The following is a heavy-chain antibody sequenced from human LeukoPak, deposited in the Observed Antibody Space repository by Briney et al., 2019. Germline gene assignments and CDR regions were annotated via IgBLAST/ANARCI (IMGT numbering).Heavy chain of an antibody. J-gene: IGHJ5*02. CDR3: ATVVAKAVAATRGYNWFDP. Sequence: SETLSLTCTVSGGSISTYYWSWIRQPPGKGLEWIGYIYHSGSTNYNPSLKSRVTISVDTSKNQFSLKLSSVTAADTAVYYCATVVAKAVAATRGYNWFDPWGQGTLVTVSS. V-gene: IGHV4-59*12. CDR1: GGSISTYY. D-gene: IGHD2-15*01. CDR2: IYHSGST.